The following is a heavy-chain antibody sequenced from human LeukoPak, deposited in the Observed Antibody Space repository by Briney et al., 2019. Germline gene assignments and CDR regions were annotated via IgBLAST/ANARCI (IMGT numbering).Heavy chain of an antibody. CDR1: GFIVNNNH. CDR3: ASASDRGSSGYYPFDY. CDR2: IYSGGRT. J-gene: IGHJ4*02. Sequence: PGGSLRLSCAASGFIVNNNHMSWVRQAPGKGLEWVSVIYSGGRTYYADSVKGRFTISRDNSKNTLYLQMNSLRVEDTAVYYCASASDRGSSGYYPFDYWGQGTLVTVSS. D-gene: IGHD3-22*01. V-gene: IGHV3-53*01.